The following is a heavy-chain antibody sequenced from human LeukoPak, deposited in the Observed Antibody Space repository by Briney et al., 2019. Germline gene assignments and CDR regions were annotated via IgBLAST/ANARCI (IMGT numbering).Heavy chain of an antibody. D-gene: IGHD1-26*01. CDR2: INPNSGGT. J-gene: IGHJ4*02. Sequence: INPNSGGTNYAQRFQGRVTMTRDTSISTAYMELSRLRSDDTAVYYCARDPVTQWELLIDYWGQGTLVTVSS. CDR3: ARDPVTQWELLIDY. V-gene: IGHV1-2*02.